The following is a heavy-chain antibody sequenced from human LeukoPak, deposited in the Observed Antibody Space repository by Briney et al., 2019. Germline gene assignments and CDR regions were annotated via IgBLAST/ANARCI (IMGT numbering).Heavy chain of an antibody. CDR3: ARVSYGCDALDV. V-gene: IGHV4-34*01. CDR2: ITDSGRT. D-gene: IGHD4-17*01. CDR1: SGSFSGYY. J-gene: IGHJ3*01. Sequence: SETLSLTCALNSGSFSGYYWAWIRQPPGKGLEWIGEITDSGRTNYSPSLKSRVTISTDTSKNQFSLSLISVTAADTGVYYCARVSYGCDALDVWGQGTTVTVFS.